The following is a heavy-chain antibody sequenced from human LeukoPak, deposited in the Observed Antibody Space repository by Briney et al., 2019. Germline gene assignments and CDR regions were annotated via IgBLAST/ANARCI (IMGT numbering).Heavy chain of an antibody. CDR3: ASVGYYDSSGYYSVHFQD. J-gene: IGHJ1*01. V-gene: IGHV4-39*01. CDR2: ISYSGST. Sequence: SETLSLTCTVSGGSISSSNSYWGWIRQSPGKGLEWIGTISYSGSTYYNPSLNSRVTISVDTSKNQFSLRLSSVTAADTAVYYCASVGYYDSSGYYSVHFQDWGQGTLVTVSS. CDR1: GGSISSSNSY. D-gene: IGHD3-22*01.